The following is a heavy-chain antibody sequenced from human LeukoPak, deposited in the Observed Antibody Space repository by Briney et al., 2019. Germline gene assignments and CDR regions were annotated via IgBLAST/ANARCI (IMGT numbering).Heavy chain of an antibody. V-gene: IGHV3-7*01. CDR2: TKPDGSEK. CDR1: GFSFSNYW. Sequence: GGSLRLSCAASGFSFSNYWMDWIRQAPGKGLEWVGSTKPDGSEKYYVDSVKGRFTISRDNAKNSLYLQMNGLRAEDTAVYYCARDDGSSCFAYWGPGTQVTVSS. CDR3: ARDDGSSCFAY. D-gene: IGHD3-10*01. J-gene: IGHJ4*02.